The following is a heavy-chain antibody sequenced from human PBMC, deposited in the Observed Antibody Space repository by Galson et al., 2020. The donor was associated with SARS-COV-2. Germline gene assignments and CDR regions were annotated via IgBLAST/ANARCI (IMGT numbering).Heavy chain of an antibody. J-gene: IGHJ6*02. V-gene: IGHV4-39*07. D-gene: IGHD2-2*01. CDR2: VYYGGST. Sequence: ASETLSLTCTVSGGSIRSSDYYWAWIRQPPGKGLEWIGSVYYGGSTYYNPSLKSRVTISVDTSKDQFSLKMTSVSAADTAIYYCARDPQQLPRGGYYYGIDVWGQGTTVTVSS. CDR1: GGSIRSSDYY. CDR3: ARDPQQLPRGGYYYGIDV.